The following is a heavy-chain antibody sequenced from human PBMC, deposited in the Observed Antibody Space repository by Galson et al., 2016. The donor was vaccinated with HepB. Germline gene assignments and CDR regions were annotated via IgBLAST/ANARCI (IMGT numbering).Heavy chain of an antibody. D-gene: IGHD5-12*01. Sequence: SLRLSCAASGFTFSNYWMHWVRQAPGKGLVWVSRINSDGSITADADYVQGRFTISRDNARNTLYLQMNNLRADDTALYYCVRQYSAYDYWGQGTLVTVSS. CDR2: INSDGSIT. CDR3: VRQYSAYDY. J-gene: IGHJ4*02. CDR1: GFTFSNYW. V-gene: IGHV3-74*01.